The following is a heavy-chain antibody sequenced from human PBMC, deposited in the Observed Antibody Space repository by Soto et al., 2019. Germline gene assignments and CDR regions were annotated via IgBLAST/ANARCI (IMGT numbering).Heavy chain of an antibody. CDR3: ARDLSSSWYDYYYGMDV. CDR1: GFTFSSYA. D-gene: IGHD6-13*01. Sequence: GGSLRLSCAASGFTFSSYAMHWVRQAPGKGLEWVAVISYDGSNKYYADSVKGRFTISRDNSKNTLYLQMNSLRAEDTAVYYCARDLSSSWYDYYYGMDVWGQGTTVTVSS. V-gene: IGHV3-30-3*01. J-gene: IGHJ6*02. CDR2: ISYDGSNK.